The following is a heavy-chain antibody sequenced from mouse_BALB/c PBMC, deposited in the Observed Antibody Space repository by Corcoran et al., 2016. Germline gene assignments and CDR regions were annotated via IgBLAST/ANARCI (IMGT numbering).Heavy chain of an antibody. V-gene: IGHV9-3-1*01. Sequence: QIQLVQSGPELKKPGETVKISCKASVYTFTNYGMNWVKQAPGKGLKWMGWINTYTGEPTYADDFKGRFAFSLETSASTAYLQINNLKNEDTATYFCARMITTRYFDVWGAGTTVTVSS. D-gene: IGHD2-4*01. CDR2: INTYTGEP. CDR3: ARMITTRYFDV. J-gene: IGHJ1*01. CDR1: VYTFTNYG.